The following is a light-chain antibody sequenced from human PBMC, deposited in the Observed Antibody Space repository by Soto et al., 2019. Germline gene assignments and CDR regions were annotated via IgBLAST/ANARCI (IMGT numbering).Light chain of an antibody. CDR3: MQTKQLPVT. CDR2: EVS. CDR1: QSLLHSDGKTY. V-gene: IGKV2D-29*01. J-gene: IGKJ1*01. Sequence: DLVMTQTPLPLYVTPGQPASISCRSSQSLLHSDGKTYFYWYXQRQGQPQRXLIYEVSNRFSGVPDRFSGSLSGTAGTMKLSRVEPDDVGLYVGMQTKQLPVTFGQGTKVDIK.